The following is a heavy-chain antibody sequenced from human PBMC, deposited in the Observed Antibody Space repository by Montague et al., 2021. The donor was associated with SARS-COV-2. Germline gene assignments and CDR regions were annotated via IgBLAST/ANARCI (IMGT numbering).Heavy chain of an antibody. V-gene: IGHV4-34*01. CDR3: ARGADYDFWSGGLGYKWFGY. CDR1: TDSFSAYY. D-gene: IGHD3-3*01. J-gene: IGHJ5*01. CDR2: ITHSGST. Sequence: SETLSLTCAVYTDSFSAYYWCSFRHRPGKGLEWFGEITHSGSTNHNPSLQSRVTISVDKSKKQVSLKLRSLTAADTAVYYCARGADYDFWSGGLGYKWFGYWGQGTPVIVSS.